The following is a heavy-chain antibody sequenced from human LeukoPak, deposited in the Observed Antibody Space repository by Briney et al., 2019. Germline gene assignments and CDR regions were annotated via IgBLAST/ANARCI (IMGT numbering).Heavy chain of an antibody. CDR3: ARRAWGYCSGGSCHEFPPYDY. D-gene: IGHD2-15*01. J-gene: IGHJ4*02. V-gene: IGHV3-30-3*01. CDR1: GFTFSSYS. Sequence: GGSLRLSCAASGFTFSSYSMHWVRQAPGKGLEWVALISYDGSNKYYADSVKGRFTISRDNSENTQYLQMNSLRAEDTAVYYCARRAWGYCSGGSCHEFPPYDYWGQGTLVTISS. CDR2: ISYDGSNK.